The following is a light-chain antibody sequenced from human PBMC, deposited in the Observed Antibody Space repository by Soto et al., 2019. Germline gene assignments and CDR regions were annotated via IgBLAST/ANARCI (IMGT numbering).Light chain of an antibody. CDR3: QQRSNWPPYT. CDR2: DAS. CDR1: QRVSSY. Sequence: EIVLTQSPATLSLSPGERATLSCRASQRVSSYLAWYQQKPGQAPRLLIYDASNRATGIPARFSGSGSGTXXXXTXSSXEPEDFAVYYCQQRSNWPPYTFGQGTKLEIK. V-gene: IGKV3-11*01. J-gene: IGKJ2*01.